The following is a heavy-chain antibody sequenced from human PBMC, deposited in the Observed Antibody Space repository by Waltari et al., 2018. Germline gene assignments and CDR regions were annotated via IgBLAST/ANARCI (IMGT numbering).Heavy chain of an antibody. CDR3: ASSIGRTSGVDY. D-gene: IGHD2-2*01. CDR2: IRNKAKSYST. V-gene: IGHV3-72*01. Sequence: EVQLVESGGGLVQPGGSLRLSCAASGFTFSAHYMDWVRQAPGKGLEWVGRIRNKAKSYSTNYAASVKGRFTISRDDSKTSLYLQMNSLKTEDTAVYYCASSIGRTSGVDYWGQGTLVTVSS. CDR1: GFTFSAHY. J-gene: IGHJ4*02.